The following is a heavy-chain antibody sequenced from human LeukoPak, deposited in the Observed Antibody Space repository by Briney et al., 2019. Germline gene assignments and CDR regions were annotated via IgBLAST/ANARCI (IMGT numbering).Heavy chain of an antibody. V-gene: IGHV3-30*18. CDR2: ISYDGSNK. D-gene: IGHD3-16*01. J-gene: IGHJ4*02. CDR1: GFTFSSYG. Sequence: GGSLRLSCAASGFTFSSYGMHWVRQAPGKGLEWVAVISYDGSNKYYADSVKGRFTISRDNSKNTLYLQMNSLRAEDTAVYYCAKGGTDYYWGQGTLVTVSS. CDR3: AKGGTDYY.